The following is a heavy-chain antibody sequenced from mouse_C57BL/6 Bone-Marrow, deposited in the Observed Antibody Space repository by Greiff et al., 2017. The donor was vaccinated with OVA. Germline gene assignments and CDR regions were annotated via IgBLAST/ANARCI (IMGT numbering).Heavy chain of an antibody. CDR2: ISSGSSTI. CDR1: GFTFSDYG. Sequence: EVKLVESGGGLVKPGGSLKLSCAASGFTFSDYGMHWVRQAPEKGLEWVAYISSGSSTIYYADTVKGRFTISRDNAKNTLFLQMTSLRSEDTAMYYCAREGIYSNYWYFDVWGTGTTVTVSS. CDR3: AREGIYSNYWYFDV. J-gene: IGHJ1*03. D-gene: IGHD2-5*01. V-gene: IGHV5-17*01.